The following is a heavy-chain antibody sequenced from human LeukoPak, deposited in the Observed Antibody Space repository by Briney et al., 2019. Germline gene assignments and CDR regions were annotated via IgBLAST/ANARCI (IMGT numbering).Heavy chain of an antibody. CDR1: GFTFSSYG. V-gene: IGHV3-15*01. D-gene: IGHD3-9*01. J-gene: IGHJ4*02. CDR3: TTQDYDLLTGYYLFDY. Sequence: GGPLRLSCAASGFTFSSYGMSWVRQAPGKGLEWVGHIKSKNDGGTTDYGAPVKGIFTISRDDSKNTLYLQMNSLKIEDSAVYYCTTQDYDLLTGYYLFDYWGQGTLVTVSS. CDR2: IKSKNDGGTT.